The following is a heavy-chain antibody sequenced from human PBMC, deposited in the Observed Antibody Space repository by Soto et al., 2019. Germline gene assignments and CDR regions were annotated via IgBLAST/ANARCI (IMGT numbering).Heavy chain of an antibody. CDR1: GFDLRNNW. CDR3: ARFGTYSDTSGFLY. D-gene: IGHD3-22*01. J-gene: IGHJ4*02. V-gene: IGHV3-74*01. CDR2: VSSDGTTT. Sequence: PGGSLRLSCAASGFDLRNNWMHWVRQAPGKGLEWVSRVSSDGTTTTYADSVKGRFTISRDNAKNTLYLQMDSLRAEDTAMYYCARFGTYSDTSGFLYWGQGTLVTVSS.